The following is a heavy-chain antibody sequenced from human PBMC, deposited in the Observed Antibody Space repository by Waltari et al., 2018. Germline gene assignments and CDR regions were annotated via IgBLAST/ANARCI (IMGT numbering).Heavy chain of an antibody. CDR2: IYYSGST. Sequence: QVQLQESGPGLVKPSETLSLTCTVSGGSISSYYWSWIRQPPGKGLEWIGYIYYSGSTNYNPSLKSLVTISVDTSKNQFSLKLSSVTAADTAVYYCARGGVVVAGAFDIWGQGTMVTVSS. J-gene: IGHJ3*02. CDR1: GGSISSYY. V-gene: IGHV4-59*01. CDR3: ARGGVVVAGAFDI. D-gene: IGHD2-21*01.